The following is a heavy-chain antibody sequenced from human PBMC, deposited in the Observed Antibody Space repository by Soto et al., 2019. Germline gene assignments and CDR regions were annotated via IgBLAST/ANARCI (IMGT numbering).Heavy chain of an antibody. V-gene: IGHV4-4*02. Sequence: QVHLQESGPGLVKPSGTLSLTGAVSGGSISSSNWWTWVRQPPGKWLEWIGEIYYSGSTNYNPSLKSRVTMSVDKPKNQFSLKVTSMPAADTAVYYCARRCYYDLSWGQGTLVTVAS. CDR1: GGSISSSNW. CDR2: IYYSGST. D-gene: IGHD3-16*01. J-gene: IGHJ4*02. CDR3: ARRCYYDLS.